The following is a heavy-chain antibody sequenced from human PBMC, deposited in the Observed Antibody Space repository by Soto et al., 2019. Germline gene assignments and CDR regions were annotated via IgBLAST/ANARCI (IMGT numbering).Heavy chain of an antibody. CDR3: ARVWFVTMVRGVPYYFDY. CDR2: INHSGST. Sequence: QVQLQQWGAGLLKPSETLSLTCAVYGGSFSGYYWSWIRQPPGKGLEWIGEINHSGSTNYNPSLKRRVTISVDTSKNQFSLKLSSVTAADTAVYYCARVWFVTMVRGVPYYFDYWGQGTLVTVSS. CDR1: GGSFSGYY. J-gene: IGHJ4*02. V-gene: IGHV4-34*01. D-gene: IGHD3-10*01.